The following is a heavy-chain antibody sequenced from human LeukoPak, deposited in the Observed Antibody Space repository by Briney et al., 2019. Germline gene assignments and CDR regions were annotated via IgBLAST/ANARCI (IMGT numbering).Heavy chain of an antibody. CDR1: GFTFSSYS. V-gene: IGHV4-34*01. CDR2: INHSGST. CDR3: ARGIRGDGYHY. J-gene: IGHJ4*02. Sequence: GSLRLSCAASGFTFSSYSMNWVRQAPGKGLEWIGEINHSGSTNYNPSLKSRVTISVDTSKNQFSLKLSSVTAADTAVYYCARGIRGDGYHYWGQGTLVTVSS. D-gene: IGHD5-24*01.